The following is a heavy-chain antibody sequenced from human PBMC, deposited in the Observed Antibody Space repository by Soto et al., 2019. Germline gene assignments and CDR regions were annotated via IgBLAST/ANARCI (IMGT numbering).Heavy chain of an antibody. D-gene: IGHD6-13*01. CDR3: ARDLTQQQRGYYYYGMDV. CDR2: INHSGST. V-gene: IGHV4-34*01. CDR1: GGSFSGYY. J-gene: IGHJ6*02. Sequence: SETLSLTCAVYGGSFSGYYWSWIRQPPGKGLEWIGEINHSGSTNYNPALKRRVTISVDTSKNTLYLKLSTVTAADTAVYYCARDLTQQQRGYYYYGMDVWGQGTTV.